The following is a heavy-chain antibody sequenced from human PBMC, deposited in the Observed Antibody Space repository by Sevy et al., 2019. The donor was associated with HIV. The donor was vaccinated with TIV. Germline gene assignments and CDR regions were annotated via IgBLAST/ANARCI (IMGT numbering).Heavy chain of an antibody. V-gene: IGHV3-11*06. CDR3: ARRAVNWDYFEY. J-gene: IGHJ4*02. Sequence: GGSLRLSCTASGFTFSDYYMSWIRQAPGKGLEWVSYISGLSNYINYADSAKGRFSISRDNVKDSLYLQMNSLRADDTAVYFCARRAVNWDYFEYWGQGTLVTVSS. D-gene: IGHD3-16*01. CDR2: ISGLSNYI. CDR1: GFTFSDYY.